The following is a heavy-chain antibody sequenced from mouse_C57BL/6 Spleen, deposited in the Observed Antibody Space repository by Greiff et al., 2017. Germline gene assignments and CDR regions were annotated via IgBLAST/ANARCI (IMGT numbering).Heavy chain of an antibody. D-gene: IGHD2-4*01. V-gene: IGHV1-55*01. J-gene: IGHJ1*03. Sequence: QVQLQQPGAELVKPGASVKMSCKASGYTFTSYWITWVKQRPGQGLEWIGDIYPGSGSTNYNEKFKSEATLTVDTSSSTAYMQLSSLTSEDSAVYYCARKSDYDGYFDVWGTGTTVTVSS. CDR2: IYPGSGST. CDR1: GYTFTSYW. CDR3: ARKSDYDGYFDV.